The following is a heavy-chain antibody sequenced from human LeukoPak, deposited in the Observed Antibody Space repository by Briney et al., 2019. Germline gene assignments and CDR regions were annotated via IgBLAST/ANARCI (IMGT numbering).Heavy chain of an antibody. CDR3: ARQDNYYFDY. J-gene: IGHJ4*02. Sequence: SETLSLTCAVSGGSISSSNWWSWVRQPPGKGLEWIGSIYYSGTTYYNPSLKSRVTISVDMSKNQFSLKLSSVTAADTAVYYCARQDNYYFDYWGQGILVTVSS. D-gene: IGHD1-20*01. V-gene: IGHV4-39*01. CDR1: GGSISSSNW. CDR2: IYYSGTT.